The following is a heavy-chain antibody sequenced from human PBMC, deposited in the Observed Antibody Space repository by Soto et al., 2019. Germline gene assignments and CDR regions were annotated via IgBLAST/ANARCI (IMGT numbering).Heavy chain of an antibody. V-gene: IGHV3-15*01. CDR3: TTRLSNGYYNFDY. J-gene: IGHJ4*02. D-gene: IGHD3-22*01. CDR2: IKREADGGTT. Sequence: GGSLRLSCAASGFSFADAWMSWVRQAPGRGLEWVGRIKREADGGTTDYAAPVKGRTTISRADSKNTLYLQMNSLKTEDTAVYYCTTRLSNGYYNFDYWGQGT. CDR1: GFSFADAW.